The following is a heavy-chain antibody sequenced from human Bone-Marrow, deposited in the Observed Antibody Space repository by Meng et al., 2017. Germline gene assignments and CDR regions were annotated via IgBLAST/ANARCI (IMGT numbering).Heavy chain of an antibody. CDR1: GFTFSSYA. Sequence: GGSLRLSCAASGFTFSSYAMSWVRQAPGKGLEWVSGISWNSSSIGYADSVKGRFTISRDNAKNSLYLQMNSLRAEDTALYYCAKSNIVVVVAATALDVWGQGNTVNFCS. D-gene: IGHD2-15*01. CDR2: ISWNSSSI. CDR3: AKSNIVVVVAATALDV. J-gene: IGHJ6*02. V-gene: IGHV3-9*01.